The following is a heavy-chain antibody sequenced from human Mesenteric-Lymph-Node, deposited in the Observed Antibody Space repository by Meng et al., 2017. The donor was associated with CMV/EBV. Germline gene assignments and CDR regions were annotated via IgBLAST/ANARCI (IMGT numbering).Heavy chain of an antibody. V-gene: IGHV4-39*01. J-gene: IGHJ5*02. Sequence: QPQLRESGPGQVRPSETLSLTCPVSGDSISSFYYWGWIRQPPGRGLEWIGSVHYTGSTYYSPSLKSRVTVSVDTSKNQFSLRLTSVTAADTAVYYCARPFPSWQSPRLDPFGAWGQGTLVTVSS. CDR3: ARPFPSWQSPRLDPFGA. D-gene: IGHD6-19*01. CDR1: GDSISSFYY. CDR2: VHYTGST.